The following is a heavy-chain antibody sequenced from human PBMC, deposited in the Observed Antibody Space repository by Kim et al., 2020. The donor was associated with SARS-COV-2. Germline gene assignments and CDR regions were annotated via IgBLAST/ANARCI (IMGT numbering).Heavy chain of an antibody. Sequence: GSETYSADSVDGRFTLSRDSAKNSRYLQMNSLRAEDTAVYYCARDPTAWDHWGQGTLVIVSS. CDR2: GSET. V-gene: IGHV3-7*01. CDR3: ARDPTAWDH. J-gene: IGHJ4*02.